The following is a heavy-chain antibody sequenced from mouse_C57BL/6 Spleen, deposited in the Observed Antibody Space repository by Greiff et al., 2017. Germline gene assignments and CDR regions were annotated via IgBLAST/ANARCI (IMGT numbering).Heavy chain of an antibody. CDR2: ISYDGSN. Sequence: DVKLQESGPGLVKPSQSLSLTCSVTGYSITSGYYWNWIRQFPGNKLEWMGYISYDGSNNYNPSLKNRISITRDTSKNQFFLKLNSVTTEDTATYYCARDLYFDYWGQGTTLTVSS. J-gene: IGHJ2*01. V-gene: IGHV3-6*01. CDR1: GYSITSGYY. CDR3: ARDLYFDY.